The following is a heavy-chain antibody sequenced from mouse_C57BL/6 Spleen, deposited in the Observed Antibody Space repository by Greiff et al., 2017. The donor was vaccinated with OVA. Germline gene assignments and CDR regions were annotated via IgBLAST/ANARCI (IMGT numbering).Heavy chain of an antibody. V-gene: IGHV1-81*01. D-gene: IGHD2-4*01. J-gene: IGHJ3*01. CDR3: ARRDDYDGAAWFDY. Sequence: QVQLKESGAELARPGASVKLSCKASGYTFTSYGISWVKQRTGQGLEWIGEIYPRSGNTYYNEKFKGKATLTADKSSSTAYMELRSLTSEDSAVYFCARRDDYDGAAWFDYWGQGTLVTVSA. CDR1: GYTFTSYG. CDR2: IYPRSGNT.